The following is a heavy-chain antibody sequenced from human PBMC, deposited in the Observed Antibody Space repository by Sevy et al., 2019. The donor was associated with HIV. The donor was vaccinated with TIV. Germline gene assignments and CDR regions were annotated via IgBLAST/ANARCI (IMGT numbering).Heavy chain of an antibody. CDR3: PKDIYSSSSYPWGYYYYGMDV. D-gene: IGHD6-6*01. CDR2: ISGSGGST. Sequence: GGCLRLSCAASGFTFSSYAMSCVRQAPGKGLEWVSAISGSGGSTYYADSVKGRFTISRDNSKNTLYLQTNSLRAEDTAVYCCPKDIYSSSSYPWGYYYYGMDVWGQGTTVTVSS. V-gene: IGHV3-23*01. J-gene: IGHJ6*02. CDR1: GFTFSSYA.